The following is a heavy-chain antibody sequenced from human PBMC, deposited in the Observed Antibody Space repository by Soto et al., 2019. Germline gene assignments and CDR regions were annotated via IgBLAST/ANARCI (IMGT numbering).Heavy chain of an antibody. Sequence: SETLSLTCTVSGGSISSSSYYWGWIRQPPGKGLEWIGSIYYSGSTYYNPSLKSRVTISVDTSKNQFSLKLSSVTAADTAVYYCARHASIAARRYEYNWFDPWGQGTLVTVSS. CDR1: GGSISSSSYY. CDR2: IYYSGST. J-gene: IGHJ5*02. V-gene: IGHV4-39*01. CDR3: ARHASIAARRYEYNWFDP. D-gene: IGHD6-6*01.